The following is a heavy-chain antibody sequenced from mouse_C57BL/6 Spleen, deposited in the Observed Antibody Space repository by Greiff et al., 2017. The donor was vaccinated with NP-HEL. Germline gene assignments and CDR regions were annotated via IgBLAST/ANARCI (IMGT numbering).Heavy chain of an antibody. CDR1: GFTFSDYG. CDR2: ISSGSSTI. V-gene: IGHV5-17*01. CDR3: AKNYYGSSYWYFDV. Sequence: EVQRVESGGGLVKPGGSLKLSCAASGFTFSDYGMHWVRQAPEKGLEWVAYISSGSSTIYYADTVKGRFTISRDNAKNTLFLQMTSLRSEDTAMYYCAKNYYGSSYWYFDVWGTGTTVTVSS. J-gene: IGHJ1*03. D-gene: IGHD1-1*01.